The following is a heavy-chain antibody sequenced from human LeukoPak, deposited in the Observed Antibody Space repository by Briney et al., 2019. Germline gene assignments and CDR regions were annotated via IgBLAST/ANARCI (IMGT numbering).Heavy chain of an antibody. V-gene: IGHV3-48*02. CDR3: ARARRYRSSWYHDY. CDR2: ISSSSSTI. D-gene: IGHD6-13*01. J-gene: IGHJ4*02. CDR1: GFSFSTYT. Sequence: GGSLRLSCAASGFSFSTYTMNWVRQAPGKGLDWVSYISSSSSTIYYADSVKGRFTISRDNANNSLYLQMNSLRDEDTAVYYCARARRYRSSWYHDYWGQGTLVTVSS.